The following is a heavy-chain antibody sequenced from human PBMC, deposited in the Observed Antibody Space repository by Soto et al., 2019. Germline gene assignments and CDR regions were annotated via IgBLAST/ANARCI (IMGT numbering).Heavy chain of an antibody. CDR3: AGMLWVDQFLLAFPAPRSSDL. Sequence: SETLFLTCTVSDDSITSGAYYWGLIRQPPGKGLEWIGTIQYRGSTYYNPSLKSRVTMSLDTSKNQYSLRLSSVTAADTAVYFRAGMLWVDQFLLAFPAPRSSDL. V-gene: IGHV4-39*01. CDR1: DDSITSGAYY. CDR2: IQYRGST. D-gene: IGHD3-10*01. J-gene: IGHJ2*01.